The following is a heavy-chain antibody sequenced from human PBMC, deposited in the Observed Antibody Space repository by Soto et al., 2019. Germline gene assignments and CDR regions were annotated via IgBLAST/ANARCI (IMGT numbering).Heavy chain of an antibody. CDR1: GYTFTSYA. Sequence: ASVKVSCKASGYTFTSYAMHWVRQAPGQRLEWMGWINAGNGNTKYSQKFQDRVTITRDTSASTAYMELSSLRSEDTAVYYCARERLAAAGWFDPWGQGTLVTVSS. J-gene: IGHJ5*02. CDR2: INAGNGNT. D-gene: IGHD6-13*01. CDR3: ARERLAAAGWFDP. V-gene: IGHV1-3*01.